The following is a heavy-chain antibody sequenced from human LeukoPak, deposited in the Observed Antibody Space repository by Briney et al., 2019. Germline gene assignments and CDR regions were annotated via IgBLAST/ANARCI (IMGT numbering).Heavy chain of an antibody. D-gene: IGHD3-10*01. CDR2: IYYSGST. J-gene: IGHJ4*02. Sequence: SETLSLTCTVSGGSISSNSFYWGWIRQPPGKGLEWIGSIYYSGSTYYNPSLKSRVTISVDTSKNQFSLKLSSVTAADTAVYYCARDTGRITMVRGVMPYLDYWGQGTLVTVSS. CDR3: ARDTGRITMVRGVMPYLDY. CDR1: GGSISSNSFY. V-gene: IGHV4-39*07.